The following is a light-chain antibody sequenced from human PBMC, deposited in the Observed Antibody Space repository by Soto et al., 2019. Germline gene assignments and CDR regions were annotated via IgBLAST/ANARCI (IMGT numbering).Light chain of an antibody. V-gene: IGLV2-23*01. CDR3: CSYAGSMTWV. Sequence: QSALTQPASVSGSPGQLITISCTGTSSDIGSYNLVSWYQQHPGKAPKVIIYEGNERPSGVSNRFSGSKSGNTASLTISGLQAEDEADYCCCSYAGSMTWVFGGGTKLTVL. J-gene: IGLJ3*02. CDR2: EGN. CDR1: SSDIGSYNL.